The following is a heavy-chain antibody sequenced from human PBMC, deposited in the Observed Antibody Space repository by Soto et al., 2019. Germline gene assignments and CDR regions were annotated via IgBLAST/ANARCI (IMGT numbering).Heavy chain of an antibody. CDR1: GFTFSRYA. V-gene: IGHV3-23*01. Sequence: EVQLLESGGGLVQPGGSLRLSCAASGFTFSRYAMSWVRQAPGQGLEWVSAISGSGGSTYYADSVKGRFTISRDNSKNTLYLQMTSLRAEDTAVYYCAKDPAPYNWNSNWFDPWGQGTLVTVSS. D-gene: IGHD1-20*01. J-gene: IGHJ5*02. CDR3: AKDPAPYNWNSNWFDP. CDR2: ISGSGGST.